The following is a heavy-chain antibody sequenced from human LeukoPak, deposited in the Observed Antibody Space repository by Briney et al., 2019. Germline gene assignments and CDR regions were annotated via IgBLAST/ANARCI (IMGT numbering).Heavy chain of an antibody. Sequence: GGSLRLSCAASGFTVNNNYMTWVRQAPGKGLEWVSVIYSGGNTFYADSVKDRFTISRDNSKNTLYLQMNSLRAEDTAVYYCANLGYCSSTSCYEGYYYGMDVWGQGTTVTVSS. V-gene: IGHV3-66*01. CDR2: IYSGGNT. J-gene: IGHJ6*02. D-gene: IGHD2-2*01. CDR3: ANLGYCSSTSCYEGYYYGMDV. CDR1: GFTVNNNY.